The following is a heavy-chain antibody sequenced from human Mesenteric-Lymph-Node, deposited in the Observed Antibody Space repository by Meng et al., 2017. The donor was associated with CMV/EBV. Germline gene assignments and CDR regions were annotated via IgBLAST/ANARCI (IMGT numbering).Heavy chain of an antibody. J-gene: IGHJ4*02. CDR1: GYTFTGHF. V-gene: IGHV1-2*02. CDR2: INPHSGGT. D-gene: IGHD6-13*01. CDR3: ARGVYASSWFPLGY. Sequence: ASVKVSCKASGYTFTGHFIHWVRQAPGQGLEWMGWINPHSGGTKYSQKFQGRVTMTRDTSISTAYMELSRLRSEDTAVYYCARGVYASSWFPLGYWGQGTLVTVSS.